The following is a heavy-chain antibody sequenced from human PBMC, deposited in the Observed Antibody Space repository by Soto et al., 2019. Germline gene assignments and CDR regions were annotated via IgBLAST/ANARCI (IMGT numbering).Heavy chain of an antibody. CDR3: ARLDSTMVTFDY. V-gene: IGHV1-69*06. J-gene: IGHJ4*02. D-gene: IGHD5-18*01. CDR1: GDSFKNYA. Sequence: QVQLVQSGAEVKKPGSSVKISCKTSGDSFKNYAIGWVRQVPGQGLEWTGSIIPLFGTTNYARIFEGRVTITADKYTTTVYMELGSLRSEDTAVYYCARLDSTMVTFDYWGQGTLVTVSS. CDR2: IIPLFGTT.